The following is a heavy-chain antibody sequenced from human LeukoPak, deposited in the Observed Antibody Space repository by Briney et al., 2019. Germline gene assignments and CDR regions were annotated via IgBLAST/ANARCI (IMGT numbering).Heavy chain of an antibody. V-gene: IGHV3-53*01. CDR3: ARRAGGYSHPYDY. CDR2: IYSGGTT. J-gene: IGHJ4*02. CDR1: GFTVSGNY. D-gene: IGHD4-23*01. Sequence: GGSLRLSCAAYGFTVSGNYMSWVRQAPGRGLEWVSLIYSGGTTYYADSVKGRFTISRDNSKNTLYLQMNSLRAEDTAVYYCARRAGGYSHPYDYWGQGILVTVSS.